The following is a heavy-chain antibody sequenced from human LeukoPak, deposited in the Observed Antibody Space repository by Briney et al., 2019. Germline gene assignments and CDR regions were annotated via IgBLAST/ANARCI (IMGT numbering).Heavy chain of an antibody. D-gene: IGHD1-26*01. Sequence: ASVKVSCKASGYTFTSYGISWVRQAPGQGLEWMGWISAYSGNTNYAQKLQGRVTMTTDTSTSTAYMELRSLRSDGTAVYYCARDLEWELRPGTFDYWGQGTLVTVSS. J-gene: IGHJ4*02. CDR1: GYTFTSYG. CDR2: ISAYSGNT. V-gene: IGHV1-18*01. CDR3: ARDLEWELRPGTFDY.